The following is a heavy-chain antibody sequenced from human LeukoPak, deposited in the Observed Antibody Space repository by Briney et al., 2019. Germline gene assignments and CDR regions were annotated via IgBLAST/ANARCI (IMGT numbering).Heavy chain of an antibody. J-gene: IGHJ3*02. D-gene: IGHD2-2*01. CDR3: ARARAYCSSTSCYGDAFDI. Sequence: SETLSLTCTVSGGSISSYYWSWIRQPPGKGLEWIGYIYYSGSTNYDPSLKSRVTVSVDTSNNQFSLKPSSVTAADTAVYYCARARAYCSSTSCYGDAFDIWGQGTMVTVSS. V-gene: IGHV4-59*01. CDR2: IYYSGST. CDR1: GGSISSYY.